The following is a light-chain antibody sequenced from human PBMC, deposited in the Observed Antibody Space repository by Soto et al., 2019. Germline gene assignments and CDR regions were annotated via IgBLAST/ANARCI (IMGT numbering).Light chain of an antibody. CDR1: QSVSRN. V-gene: IGKV3-15*01. CDR2: DAS. Sequence: ETVMTQSPATLSVSPGERVTLSCRASQSVSRNLAWYQQKPGQAPRLLIYDASTRATGIPARFSGSGSGTEFTLTISSLQSEDFAVYYCQHYNNWPRTFGQGTEVEIK. J-gene: IGKJ1*01. CDR3: QHYNNWPRT.